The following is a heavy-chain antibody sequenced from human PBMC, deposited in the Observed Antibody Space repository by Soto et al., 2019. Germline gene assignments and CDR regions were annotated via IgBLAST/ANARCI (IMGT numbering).Heavy chain of an antibody. CDR3: ATVYIAAAGFFDY. Sequence: SVKVSCKVSGYTLTELSMHWVRQAPGKGLEWMGGFDPEDGETIYAQKFQGRVTMTEDTSTDTAYMELSSLRSEDTAVYYCATVYIAAAGFFDYWGQGTLVTVSS. D-gene: IGHD6-13*01. CDR1: GYTLTELS. CDR2: FDPEDGET. J-gene: IGHJ4*02. V-gene: IGHV1-24*01.